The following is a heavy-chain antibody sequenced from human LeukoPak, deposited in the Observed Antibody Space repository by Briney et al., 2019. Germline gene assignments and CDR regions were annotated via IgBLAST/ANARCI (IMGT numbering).Heavy chain of an antibody. CDR1: GGSISSYY. V-gene: IGHV4-4*09. J-gene: IGHJ4*02. Sequence: SETLSLTCTVSGGSISSYYWSWIRQPPGKGLEWIGYIYTSGSTNYNPSLKSRATISVDTSKNQFSLKLSSVTAADTAVYYCARQATMWYYFDYWGQGTLVTVSS. D-gene: IGHD5-12*01. CDR2: IYTSGST. CDR3: ARQATMWYYFDY.